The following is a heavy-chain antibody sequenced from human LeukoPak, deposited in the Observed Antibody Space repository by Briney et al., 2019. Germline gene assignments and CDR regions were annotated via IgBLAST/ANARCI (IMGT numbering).Heavy chain of an antibody. J-gene: IGHJ4*02. D-gene: IGHD3-22*01. CDR3: AKDMASYDSSGYQFDY. Sequence: PGGSLRLSCAASGFTFDDYAMHWVRQAPGKGLEWVSIISGDGGSTYYADSVMGRFTISRDNSKNSLYLQMNSLRTEDTALYYCAKDMASYDSSGYQFDYWGQGTLVTVTS. CDR2: ISGDGGST. CDR1: GFTFDDYA. V-gene: IGHV3-43*02.